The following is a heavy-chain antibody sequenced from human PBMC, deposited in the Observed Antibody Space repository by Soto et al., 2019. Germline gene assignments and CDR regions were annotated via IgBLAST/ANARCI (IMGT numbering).Heavy chain of an antibody. Sequence: EVQLLESGGGLVQPGGSLRLSCAASGFTFNNYAMSWVRQAPGKGLDWVSALSGNGRSTFYADSVKGRFTISRDNSNNTLYLQLSSLRADDTSVYYCARDQAPILGVRDYYHYGLHDWGQGTTVTVSS. CDR2: LSGNGRST. D-gene: IGHD3-10*01. CDR1: GFTFNNYA. CDR3: ARDQAPILGVRDYYHYGLHD. J-gene: IGHJ6*02. V-gene: IGHV3-23*01.